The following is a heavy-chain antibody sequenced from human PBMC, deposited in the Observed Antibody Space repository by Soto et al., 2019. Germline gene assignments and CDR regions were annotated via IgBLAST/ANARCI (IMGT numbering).Heavy chain of an antibody. V-gene: IGHV3-30-3*01. D-gene: IGHD3-10*01. CDR3: AREGPRYGSGTHDY. J-gene: IGHJ4*02. Sequence: GGSLRLSCAASGFTFSSYAMHWVRQAPGKGLEWVAVISYDGSNKYYADSVKGRFTISRDNSKNTLYLQMNSLRAEDTAVYHCAREGPRYGSGTHDYWGQGTLVTVSS. CDR2: ISYDGSNK. CDR1: GFTFSSYA.